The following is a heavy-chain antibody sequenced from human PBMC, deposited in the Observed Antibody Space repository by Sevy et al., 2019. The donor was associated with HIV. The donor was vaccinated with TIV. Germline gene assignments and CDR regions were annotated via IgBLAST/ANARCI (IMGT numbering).Heavy chain of an antibody. CDR3: ARDHDYSPDY. V-gene: IGHV3-30-3*01. J-gene: IGHJ4*02. CDR1: GFTFSSYA. Sequence: GGSLRLSCAASGFTFSSYAMHWVRQAPGKGLEWVAVISYDGSNKYYADSVKDRFTISRDNSKNTLYLQMNSLRAEDTAVYYCARDHDYSPDYWGQGTLVTVSS. D-gene: IGHD4-4*01. CDR2: ISYDGSNK.